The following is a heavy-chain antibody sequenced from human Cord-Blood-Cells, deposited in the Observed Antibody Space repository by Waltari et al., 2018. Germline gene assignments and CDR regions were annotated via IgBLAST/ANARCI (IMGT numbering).Heavy chain of an antibody. Sequence: VQLVQSAAEVKKPGASVKVSCKASGYTFTGHYIHLFRQAPGQGLQWMGWINPNSGGTNYAQKFQGRVTMTRDTSISTAYMELSRLRSDDTAVYYCARGTEVIWSGYYSTPNWFDPWGQGTLVTVSS. CDR2: INPNSGGT. CDR1: GYTFTGHY. D-gene: IGHD3-3*01. J-gene: IGHJ5*02. CDR3: ARGTEVIWSGYYSTPNWFDP. V-gene: IGHV1-2*02.